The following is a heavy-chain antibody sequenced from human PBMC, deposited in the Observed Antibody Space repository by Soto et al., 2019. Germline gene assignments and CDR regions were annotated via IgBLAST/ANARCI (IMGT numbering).Heavy chain of an antibody. J-gene: IGHJ4*02. CDR2: IYYSGST. CDR1: GGSISSYY. D-gene: IGHD5-18*01. CDR3: ARGGSSGYSYG. V-gene: IGHV4-59*01. Sequence: SETLSLTCTVSGGSISSYYWSWIRQPPGKGLEWIGYIYYSGSTNYNPSLKSRVTISVDTSKNQFSLKLSSVTAADTAVYYCARGGSSGYSYGWGQGTLVTVSS.